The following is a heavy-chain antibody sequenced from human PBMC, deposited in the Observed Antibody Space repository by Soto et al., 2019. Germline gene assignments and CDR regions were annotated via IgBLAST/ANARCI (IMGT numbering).Heavy chain of an antibody. Sequence: ASVKVSCKASGYTFTGYYMHWVRQAPGQGLEWMGWINPNSGGTNYAQKFQGRVTMTRDTSISTAYMELSRLRSDDTAVYYCARELDVWSGYYTRWFDPWGQGTLVTVYS. J-gene: IGHJ5*02. V-gene: IGHV1-2*02. CDR2: INPNSGGT. CDR3: ARELDVWSGYYTRWFDP. CDR1: GYTFTGYY. D-gene: IGHD3-3*01.